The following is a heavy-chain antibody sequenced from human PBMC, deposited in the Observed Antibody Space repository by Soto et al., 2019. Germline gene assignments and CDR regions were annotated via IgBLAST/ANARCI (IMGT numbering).Heavy chain of an antibody. J-gene: IGHJ4*02. Sequence: QVHLVQSGAEVKKPGASVKVSCKGSGYTFTSYGITWVRQAPGQGLEWMGWICAHNGNTDYVQKLQGRVTVTRDTATSTAYMELRSLRSDDTAVYYCARGRYGDYWGQGALVTVSS. CDR3: ARGRYGDY. CDR1: GYTFTSYG. D-gene: IGHD1-1*01. V-gene: IGHV1-18*01. CDR2: ICAHNGNT.